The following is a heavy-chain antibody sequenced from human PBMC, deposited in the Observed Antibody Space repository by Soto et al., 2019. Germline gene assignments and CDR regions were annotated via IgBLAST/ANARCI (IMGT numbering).Heavy chain of an antibody. CDR1: GFTFSSYS. CDR3: ARPLTFGGVIVMNDAFDI. CDR2: ISSSSSTI. Sequence: GSLRLSCAASGFTFSSYSMNWVRQAPGKGLEWVSYISSSSSTIYYADSVKGRFTISRDNAKNSLYLQMNSLRAEGTALYYCARPLTFGGVIVMNDAFDIWGQGTMVTVSS. D-gene: IGHD3-16*02. J-gene: IGHJ3*02. V-gene: IGHV3-48*01.